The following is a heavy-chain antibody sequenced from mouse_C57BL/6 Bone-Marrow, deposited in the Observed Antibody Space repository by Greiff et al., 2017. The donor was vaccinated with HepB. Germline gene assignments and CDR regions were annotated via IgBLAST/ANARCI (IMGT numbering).Heavy chain of an antibody. CDR1: GFTFSNYW. CDR3: AGPFYDGYPWFAY. Sequence: EVQLQESGGGLVQPGGSMKLSCVASGFTFSNYWMNWVRQSPEKGLEWVAQIRLKSDNYATHYAESVKGGFTISSDDSKSRVYLQMNNLRAEDTGIYYCAGPFYDGYPWFAYWGQGTLVTVSA. J-gene: IGHJ3*01. CDR2: IRLKSDNYAT. V-gene: IGHV6-3*01. D-gene: IGHD2-3*01.